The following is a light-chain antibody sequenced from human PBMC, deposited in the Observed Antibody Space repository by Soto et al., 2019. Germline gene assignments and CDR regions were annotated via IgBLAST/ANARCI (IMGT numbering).Light chain of an antibody. V-gene: IGKV1-9*01. Sequence: DIQLTQSPSFLSASVGDRVTISCRASQGISSYLAWYHQKPGKAPKLLIFGASTLASGVPSRFSGSGSGTEFTLAISSLQSEDIGTFYCQQRNTKWYTFGQGTKLEI. CDR2: GAS. CDR3: QQRNTKWYT. J-gene: IGKJ2*01. CDR1: QGISSY.